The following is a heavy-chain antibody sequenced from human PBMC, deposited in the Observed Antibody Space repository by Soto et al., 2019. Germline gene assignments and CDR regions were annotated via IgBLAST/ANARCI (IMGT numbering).Heavy chain of an antibody. D-gene: IGHD3-22*01. CDR2: ISSSSSTI. Sequence: GGSLRLSCAASGFTFSSYSMNWVRQAPGKGLEWVSYISSSSSTIYYADSVKGRFTISRDNAKNSLYLQMNSLRAEDTAVYYCARGPGTDSAEENWFDPWGQGTLVTVSS. CDR1: GFTFSSYS. V-gene: IGHV3-48*01. J-gene: IGHJ5*02. CDR3: ARGPGTDSAEENWFDP.